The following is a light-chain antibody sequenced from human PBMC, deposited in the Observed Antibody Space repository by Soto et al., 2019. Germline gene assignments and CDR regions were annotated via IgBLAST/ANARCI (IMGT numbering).Light chain of an antibody. J-gene: IGLJ2*01. CDR2: QDS. Sequence: SYALTQPPSVSVSPGQTASITCTGDKLVDKYSCWYQQKPGQSPVLVIYQDSKRPSGIPARFSRSNSGNTATLTISGTQAMDEADYYCQAWDSSPAVFGGGTKLTVL. CDR3: QAWDSSPAV. V-gene: IGLV3-1*01. CDR1: KLVDKY.